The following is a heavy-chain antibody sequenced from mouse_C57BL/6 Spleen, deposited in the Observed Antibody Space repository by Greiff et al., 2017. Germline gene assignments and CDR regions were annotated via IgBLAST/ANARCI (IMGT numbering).Heavy chain of an antibody. Sequence: EVQLVESGGGLVKPGGSLKLSCAASGFTFSSYAMSWVRQTPEKRLEWVATISDGGSYTYYPDNVKGRFTISRDNAKNNLYLQMSHLKSEDTAMYYCERGNSAWFAYWGQGTLVTVSA. CDR2: ISDGGSYT. CDR3: ERGNSAWFAY. CDR1: GFTFSSYA. V-gene: IGHV5-4*01. J-gene: IGHJ3*01.